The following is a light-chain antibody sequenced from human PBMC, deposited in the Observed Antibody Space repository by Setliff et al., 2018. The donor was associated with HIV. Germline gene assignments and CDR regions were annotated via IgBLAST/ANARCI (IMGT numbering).Light chain of an antibody. V-gene: IGKV3-15*01. CDR2: GAS. Sequence: EIVMTQFPATLSVSPGERATLSCRASQGVDTNLAWFQQKPGQAPRLLIYGASTRATDVPARFSGSGSGTEFTLTISSLKSEDFAVYYCQQYNNWPRTWTFGQGTKVDIK. J-gene: IGKJ1*01. CDR3: QQYNNWPRTWT. CDR1: QGVDTN.